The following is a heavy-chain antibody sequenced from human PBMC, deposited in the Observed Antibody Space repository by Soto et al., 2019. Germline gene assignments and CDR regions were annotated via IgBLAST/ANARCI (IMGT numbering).Heavy chain of an antibody. V-gene: IGHV4-34*01. J-gene: IGHJ5*02. CDR3: ARGRVQNP. CDR1: GGSFSGYY. Sequence: SETLSLTCAVYGGSFSGYYWSWIRQPPGKGLEWIGEINHSGSTNYNPSLKSRVTISVDTSKNQFSLKLSSVTAADTAVYYCARGRVQNPWGQGTLVTVSS. D-gene: IGHD3-10*01. CDR2: INHSGST.